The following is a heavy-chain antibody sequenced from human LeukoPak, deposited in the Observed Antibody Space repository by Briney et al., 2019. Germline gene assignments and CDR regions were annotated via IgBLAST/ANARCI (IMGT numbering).Heavy chain of an antibody. CDR3: ASSKVPAATYTGFYYYYGMDV. Sequence: GASVKDSCKDSAYTITSYDINWVGQDTAQKRQWMRWINPPSDNAGNAQKFQGRVTMPRNTSISTAYMELSSLRSEDTAVYYCASSKVPAATYTGFYYYYGMDVWGQGTTVTVSS. J-gene: IGHJ6*02. CDR2: INPPSDNA. V-gene: IGHV1-8*01. CDR1: AYTITSYD. D-gene: IGHD2-2*01.